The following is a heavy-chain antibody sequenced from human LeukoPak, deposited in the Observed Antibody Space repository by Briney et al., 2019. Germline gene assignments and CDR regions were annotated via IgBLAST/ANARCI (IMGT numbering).Heavy chain of an antibody. J-gene: IGHJ6*03. V-gene: IGHV3-21*01. CDR2: ISSSSSYI. CDR3: ASVVETYYDLWSGPGRPIDV. D-gene: IGHD3-3*01. Sequence: GGSLRLSCAASGFTFSSYNMNWVRQAPGKGLEWVSSISSSSSYIYYADSVKGRFTISRDNAKHSLHLQMNSLIAEDTAVYCCASVVETYYDLWSGPGRPIDVWGKGTTVTVSS. CDR1: GFTFSSYN.